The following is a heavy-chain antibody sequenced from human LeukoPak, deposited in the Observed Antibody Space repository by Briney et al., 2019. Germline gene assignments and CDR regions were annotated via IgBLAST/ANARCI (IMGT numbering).Heavy chain of an antibody. Sequence: PGGSLRLSCAASGFTFSNFWMHWVRQAPGKGLVWVALIYGDGSFTRYADSVKGRITISKDNAKNSLYLQMNSLRAEDTAVYYCARAGGSTVSHSDYWGQGTLVTVSS. CDR3: ARAGGSTVSHSDY. CDR1: GFTFSNFW. J-gene: IGHJ4*02. D-gene: IGHD4-17*01. V-gene: IGHV3-74*01. CDR2: IYGDGSFT.